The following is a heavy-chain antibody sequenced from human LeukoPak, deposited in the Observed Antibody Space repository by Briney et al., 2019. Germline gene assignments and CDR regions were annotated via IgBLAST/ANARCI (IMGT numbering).Heavy chain of an antibody. Sequence: SETLFLTCTVSGGSISSYYWSWIRQPPGKGLEWIGYIYYSGSTYYNPSLKSRVTISVDTSKNQFSLKLSSVTAADTAVYYCARGESFQTDIVVVVAATGADNWFDPWGQGTLVTVSS. CDR3: ARGESFQTDIVVVVAATGADNWFDP. D-gene: IGHD2-15*01. CDR1: GGSISSYY. V-gene: IGHV4-59*12. J-gene: IGHJ5*02. CDR2: IYYSGST.